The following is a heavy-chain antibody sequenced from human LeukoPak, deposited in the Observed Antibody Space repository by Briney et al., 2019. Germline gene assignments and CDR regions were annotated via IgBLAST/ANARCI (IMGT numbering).Heavy chain of an antibody. CDR3: AKDGNVVVPAATYFDY. V-gene: IGHV3-30*02. Sequence: TGGSLRLSCAASGFTFSSYGMHWVRQAPGKGLEWVAFIRYDGSNKYYADSVKGRFTISRDNSKNTLYLQMNSLRAEDTAVYYCAKDGNVVVPAATYFDYWGQGTLVTVSS. J-gene: IGHJ4*02. CDR1: GFTFSSYG. CDR2: IRYDGSNK. D-gene: IGHD2-2*01.